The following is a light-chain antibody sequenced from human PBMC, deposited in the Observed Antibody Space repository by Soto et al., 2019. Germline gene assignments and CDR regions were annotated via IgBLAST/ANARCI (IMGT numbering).Light chain of an antibody. CDR2: EVS. J-gene: IGLJ1*01. V-gene: IGLV2-14*01. CDR1: SSDVGAYNY. Sequence: ALAQPASVSGSPGQSVAISCTGTSSDVGAYNYISWYQQHPGKAPKLLLSEVSNRPSGVSDRFSGSKSGNTASLTISGLRAEDEADYYCSSLTTSFTYVFGTGTKVTVL. CDR3: SSLTTSFTYV.